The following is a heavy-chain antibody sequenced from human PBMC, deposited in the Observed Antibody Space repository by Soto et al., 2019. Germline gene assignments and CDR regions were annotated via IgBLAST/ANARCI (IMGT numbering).Heavy chain of an antibody. CDR3: ARAILGYCSGGSCFDNWFDP. V-gene: IGHV5-51*01. CDR2: IYPGDSDT. Sequence: PGESLKISCKGSGYSFTSYWIGWVRQMPGKGLEWMGIIYPGDSDTRYSPSFQGQVTISADKSISTAYLQWSSLKASDTAMYYCARAILGYCSGGSCFDNWFDPWGQGTLVTVSS. CDR1: GYSFTSYW. D-gene: IGHD2-15*01. J-gene: IGHJ5*02.